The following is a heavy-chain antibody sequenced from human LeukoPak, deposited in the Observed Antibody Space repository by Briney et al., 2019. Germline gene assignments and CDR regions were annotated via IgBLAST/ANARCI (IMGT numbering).Heavy chain of an antibody. V-gene: IGHV3-30*04. D-gene: IGHD2-2*01. CDR2: ISYDGSNK. J-gene: IGHJ4*02. CDR1: GFTFSSYA. Sequence: HPGGSLRLSCAASGFTFSSYAMHWVRQAPGKGLEWVAVISYDGSNKYYADSVKGRFTISRDNSKNTLYLQMNSLRAEDTAVYYCARESLPKLDYWGQGTLVTVSS. CDR3: ARESLPKLDY.